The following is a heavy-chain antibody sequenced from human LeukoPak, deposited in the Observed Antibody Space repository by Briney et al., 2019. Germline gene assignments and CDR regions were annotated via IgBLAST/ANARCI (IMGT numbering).Heavy chain of an antibody. CDR1: GYTFTSYY. Sequence: ASAKVSFKASGYTFTSYYMHWVRQAPGQGLEWMGIINPSGGSTSYAQKFQGRVTMTRDTSTSTVYMELSSLRSEDTAVYYCARGTWGGATKIWGQGTLVTVSS. D-gene: IGHD3-16*01. J-gene: IGHJ4*02. CDR2: INPSGGST. V-gene: IGHV1-46*01. CDR3: ARGTWGGATKI.